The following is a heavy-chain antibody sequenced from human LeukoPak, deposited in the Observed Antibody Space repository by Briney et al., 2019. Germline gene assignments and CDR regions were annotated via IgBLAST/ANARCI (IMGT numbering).Heavy chain of an antibody. J-gene: IGHJ4*02. CDR2: ISGSGGST. D-gene: IGHD6-19*01. Sequence: GGSLRLSCAASGFTFSSYAMSWVRQAPGRGLEWVSVISGSGGSTYSAESVKGRFTISRDNSKNTLYLQMNSLRVEDTAVYYCAKGPRASGWAYFDYWGQGTLVTVS. V-gene: IGHV3-23*01. CDR3: AKGPRASGWAYFDY. CDR1: GFTFSSYA.